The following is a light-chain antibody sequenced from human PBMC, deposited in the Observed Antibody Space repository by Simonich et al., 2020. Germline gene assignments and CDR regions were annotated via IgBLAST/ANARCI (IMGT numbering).Light chain of an antibody. CDR2: WAS. CDR1: QSVLYISKNQNY. Sequence: DIVITQSPDSMAVYLGERAIINCKSSQSVLYISKNQNYLAWDQQKTGQPPKLLIYWASTQEYWVPDRFSGSGSGTDFTLTISSLQAEDVAVYYCQQYYSTPYTFGQGTKLEIK. V-gene: IGKV4-1*01. J-gene: IGKJ2*01. CDR3: QQYYSTPYT.